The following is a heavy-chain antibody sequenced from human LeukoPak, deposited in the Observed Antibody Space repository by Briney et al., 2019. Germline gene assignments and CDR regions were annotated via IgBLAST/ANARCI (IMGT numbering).Heavy chain of an antibody. CDR1: GFTFSNYG. Sequence: GGSLRLSCAASGFTFSNYGMHWVRRAPGKGLEWVALIWYDGTNKYYTDSVEGRLTISRDNSKDTLFLQMNSLRAEDTAVYYCAREGPRGNSQFDYWGQGTLVTVSS. V-gene: IGHV3-33*01. CDR3: AREGPRGNSQFDY. J-gene: IGHJ4*02. CDR2: IWYDGTNK. D-gene: IGHD2/OR15-2a*01.